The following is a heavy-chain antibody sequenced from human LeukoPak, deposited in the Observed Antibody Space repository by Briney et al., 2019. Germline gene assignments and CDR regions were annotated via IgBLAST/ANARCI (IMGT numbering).Heavy chain of an antibody. D-gene: IGHD6-6*01. V-gene: IGHV3-21*01. Sequence: GGSLRLSCAASGFTFSSYSMNWVRQAPGKGLEWVSSISSSSYIYYADSVKGRFTISRDNAKNSLYLQMNSLRAEDTAVYYCARGGYSSSPTAFDYWGQGTLVTVSS. CDR1: GFTFSSYS. CDR2: ISSSSYI. CDR3: ARGGYSSSPTAFDY. J-gene: IGHJ4*02.